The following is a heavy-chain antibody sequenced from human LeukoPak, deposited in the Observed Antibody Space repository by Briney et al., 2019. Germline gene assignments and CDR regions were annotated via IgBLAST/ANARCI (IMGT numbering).Heavy chain of an antibody. Sequence: GGSLRLSCAASGFTFSSYSMNWVRQAPGKGLEWVSSISSSSSYIYYADSVKGRFTISRDNAKNPLYLQMNSLRAEDTAVYYCAKESQPGYFQHWGQGTLVTVSS. D-gene: IGHD6-13*01. CDR3: AKESQPGYFQH. CDR1: GFTFSSYS. CDR2: ISSSSSYI. J-gene: IGHJ1*01. V-gene: IGHV3-21*01.